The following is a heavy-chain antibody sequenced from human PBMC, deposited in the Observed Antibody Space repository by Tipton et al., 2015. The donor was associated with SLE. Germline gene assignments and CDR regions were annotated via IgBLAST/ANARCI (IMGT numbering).Heavy chain of an antibody. CDR2: IYYSGST. CDR1: GGSISSGGYY. D-gene: IGHD2-15*01. Sequence: TLSLTCTVSGGSISSGGYYWSWIRQHPGKGLEWIGYIYYSGSTNYNPSLKSRVTISVDTSKNQFSLKLSSVTAADTAVYYCARGRYCSGGSCYSGDAFDIWGQGTMVTVSS. J-gene: IGHJ3*02. V-gene: IGHV4-61*08. CDR3: ARGRYCSGGSCYSGDAFDI.